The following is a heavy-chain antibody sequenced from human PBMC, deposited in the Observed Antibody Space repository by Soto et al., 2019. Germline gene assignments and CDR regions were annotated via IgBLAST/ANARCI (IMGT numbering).Heavy chain of an antibody. J-gene: IGHJ6*02. CDR1: SGPDRSHN. Sequence: QVQLQQSGPRLVKPSETLSLTCTVSSGPDRSHNWGWIRQPPGRGLEWIGYVYYTGDTAYNPSLSGRVTIXAXTXXNDTSLTLNSVTAADTAVYYCVRQGIDYLHGLVDVWGHGTTVSVSS. V-gene: IGHV4-59*08. CDR3: VRQGIDYLHGLVDV. CDR2: VYYTGDT. D-gene: IGHD4-17*01.